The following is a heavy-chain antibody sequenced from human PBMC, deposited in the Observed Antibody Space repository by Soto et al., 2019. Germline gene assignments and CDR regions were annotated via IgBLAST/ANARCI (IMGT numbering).Heavy chain of an antibody. CDR1: GYTFTSYG. J-gene: IGHJ2*01. Sequence: ASVKVSCKASGYTFTSYGISWVRQAPGQGLGWMGRISAYNGNTNYAQKLQGRVTITRDTSASTAYMELSSLRSEDTAVYYCARGGSLYWYFDLWGRGTLVTVSS. CDR2: ISAYNGNT. V-gene: IGHV1-18*01. CDR3: ARGGSLYWYFDL. D-gene: IGHD1-26*01.